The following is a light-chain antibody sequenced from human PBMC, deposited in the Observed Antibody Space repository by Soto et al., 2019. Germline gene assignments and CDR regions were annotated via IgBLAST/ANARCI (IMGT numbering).Light chain of an antibody. Sequence: DIPLTQSPSFLSASVGDRVTITCRASQDINTYLAWYQQKPGKAPKLLIFAASTLQNGVPSRFSGSGSGREFTVTITSLQPEDFATYYCQQRKSYPITFGQGTRLEIK. CDR2: AAS. J-gene: IGKJ5*01. CDR3: QQRKSYPIT. CDR1: QDINTY. V-gene: IGKV1-9*01.